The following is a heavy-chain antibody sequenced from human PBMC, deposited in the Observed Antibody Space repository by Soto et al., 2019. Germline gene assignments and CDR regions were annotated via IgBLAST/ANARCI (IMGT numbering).Heavy chain of an antibody. Sequence: PSETLSLTCTVSGGSISSGGYYWSWIRQHPGKGLEWIGYIYYSGSTYYNPSLKSRVTISVDTSKNQFSLKLSSVTAADTAVYYCARRVVVVVAATTNDAFDIWGQGIMVTVSS. CDR2: IYYSGST. J-gene: IGHJ3*02. D-gene: IGHD2-15*01. V-gene: IGHV4-31*03. CDR1: GGSISSGGYY. CDR3: ARRVVVVVAATTNDAFDI.